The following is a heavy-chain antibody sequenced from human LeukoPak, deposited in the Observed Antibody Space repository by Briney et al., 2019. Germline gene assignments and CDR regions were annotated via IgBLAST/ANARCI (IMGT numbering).Heavy chain of an antibody. V-gene: IGHV3-23*01. J-gene: IGHJ3*02. D-gene: IGHD6-19*01. CDR3: ARDLKISSGWYREAKKNDAFDI. Sequence: GGSLRLSCAASEFTFSNFAMTWVRQAPGKGLEWVSYINSGGSTYYADSVKGRFTISRDNSKDTLYLQMNSLRGEDTAVYYCARDLKISSGWYREAKKNDAFDIWGQGTLVTVSS. CDR1: EFTFSNFA. CDR2: INSGGST.